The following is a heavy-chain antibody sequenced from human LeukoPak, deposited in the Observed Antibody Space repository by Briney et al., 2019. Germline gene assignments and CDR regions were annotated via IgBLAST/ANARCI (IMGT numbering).Heavy chain of an antibody. J-gene: IGHJ6*02. CDR2: IYYSGST. D-gene: IGHD2-15*01. CDR1: GGSISSYY. CDR3: ARVGGGNFYYYGMDV. V-gene: IGHV4-59*01. Sequence: SETLSLTCAVSGGSISSYYWSWIRQPPGKGLEWIGYIYYSGSTNYNPSLKSRVTISVDTSQNQFSLRLSSVTAADTAVYYCARVGGGNFYYYGMDVWAQGTTVTVSS.